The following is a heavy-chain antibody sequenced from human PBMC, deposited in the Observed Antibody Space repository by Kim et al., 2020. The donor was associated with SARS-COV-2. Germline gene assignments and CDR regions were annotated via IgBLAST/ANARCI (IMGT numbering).Heavy chain of an antibody. D-gene: IGHD6-13*01. J-gene: IGHJ4*02. V-gene: IGHV3-30*18. CDR2: ISYDGSNK. Sequence: GGSLRLSCAASGFTFSSYGMHWVRQAPGKGLEWVAVISYDGSNKYYADSVKGRFTISRDNSKNTLYLQMNSLRAEDTAVYYCAKAAAHYYFYYWGQGTLVTVSS. CDR1: GFTFSSYG. CDR3: AKAAAHYYFYY.